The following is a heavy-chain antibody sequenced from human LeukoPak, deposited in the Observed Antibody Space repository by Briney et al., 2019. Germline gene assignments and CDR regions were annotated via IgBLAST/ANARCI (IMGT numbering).Heavy chain of an antibody. CDR3: AREPKDSGYYFDY. D-gene: IGHD3-22*01. Sequence: SETLSLTCTVSGGSISNYYWSWIRQHPGKGLEWIGYIYYSGSTYYNPSLKSRVTISVDTSKNQFSLKLSSVTAADTAVYYCAREPKDSGYYFDYWGQGTLVTVSS. CDR1: GGSISNYY. CDR2: IYYSGST. V-gene: IGHV4-59*06. J-gene: IGHJ4*02.